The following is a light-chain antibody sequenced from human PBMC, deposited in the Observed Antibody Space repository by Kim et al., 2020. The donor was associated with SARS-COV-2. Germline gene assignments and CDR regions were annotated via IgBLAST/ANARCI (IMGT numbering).Light chain of an antibody. CDR2: GSS. Sequence: PGERATLSCRASQSVSSSYLAWYQQKPGQAPRLLIYGSSSRATGIPDRFSGSGSGTDFTLTISRLEPEDFAVYYCQQYGSSPPMYTFGQGTKLEI. CDR1: QSVSSSY. V-gene: IGKV3-20*01. J-gene: IGKJ2*01. CDR3: QQYGSSPPMYT.